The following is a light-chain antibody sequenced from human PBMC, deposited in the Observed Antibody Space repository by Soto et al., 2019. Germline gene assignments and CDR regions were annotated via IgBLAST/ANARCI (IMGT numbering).Light chain of an antibody. Sequence: EIVMTQSPGTLSLSPGERATLSCRASQSVSGNLAWYQQKPGQAPRLLIYGVSTRATGIPARFSGSESGTEFTLTISSLQSEDFAVYYCQQYNDWPFTFGPGTKVDIK. CDR1: QSVSGN. V-gene: IGKV3-15*01. CDR3: QQYNDWPFT. CDR2: GVS. J-gene: IGKJ3*01.